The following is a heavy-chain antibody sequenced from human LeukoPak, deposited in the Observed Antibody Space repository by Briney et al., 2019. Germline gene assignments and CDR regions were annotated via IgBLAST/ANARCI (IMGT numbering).Heavy chain of an antibody. CDR1: GGSISSYY. D-gene: IGHD6-13*01. Sequence: SETLSLTCTVSGGSISSYYWSWIRQPPGKGLEWIGRIYTSGSTNYNPSLKSRVTISVDTSKNQFSLKLSSVTAADTAVYYCARGVAAFTLDSDAFDIWGQGTMVTVSS. V-gene: IGHV4-4*08. CDR3: ARGVAAFTLDSDAFDI. J-gene: IGHJ3*02. CDR2: IYTSGST.